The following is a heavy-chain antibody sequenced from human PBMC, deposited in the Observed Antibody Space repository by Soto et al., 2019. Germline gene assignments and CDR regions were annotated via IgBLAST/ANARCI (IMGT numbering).Heavy chain of an antibody. J-gene: IGHJ4*02. CDR3: AKCGYGHYFVY. V-gene: IGHV3-23*01. CDR2: ISGSGGST. Sequence: PGGSLRLSCAASGFTFSRYAMSWVRQAPGKGLEWVSAISGSGGSTYYADSVKGRFNISRDNSKNTLYLQMNSLRAEDTAVYYSAKCGYGHYFVYWGQGTLVTVSS. D-gene: IGHD3-10*01. CDR1: GFTFSRYA.